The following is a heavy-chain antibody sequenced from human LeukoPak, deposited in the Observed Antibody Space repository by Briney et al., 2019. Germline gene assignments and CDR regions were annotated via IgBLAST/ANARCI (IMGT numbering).Heavy chain of an antibody. Sequence: GGSLRLSRAASGFTFSTYWMSWVRQAPGKGLEWVANITQDGSEKNYVDSVKGRFTISRDNAKNSLYLQMNSLRAEDTAVYYCATYYDSRGYFHWGQGTLVTVSS. CDR1: GFTFSTYW. CDR3: ATYYDSRGYFH. V-gene: IGHV3-7*02. CDR2: ITQDGSEK. D-gene: IGHD3-22*01. J-gene: IGHJ4*02.